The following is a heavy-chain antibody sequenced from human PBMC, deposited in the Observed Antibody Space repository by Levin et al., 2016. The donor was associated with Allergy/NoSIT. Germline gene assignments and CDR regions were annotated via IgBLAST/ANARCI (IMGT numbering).Heavy chain of an antibody. Sequence: SETLSLTCAVYGGSFSGYYWSWIRQPPGKGLEWIGEINHSGSTNYNPSLKSRVTISVDTSKNQFSLKLSSVTAADTAVYYCARGPRFWSGQPGPPYYYYYGMDVWGQGTTVTVSS. CDR2: INHSGST. V-gene: IGHV4-34*01. J-gene: IGHJ6*02. D-gene: IGHD3-3*01. CDR1: GGSFSGYY. CDR3: ARGPRFWSGQPGPPYYYYYGMDV.